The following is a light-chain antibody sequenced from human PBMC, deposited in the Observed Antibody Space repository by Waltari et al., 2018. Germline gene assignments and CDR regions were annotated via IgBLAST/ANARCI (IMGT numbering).Light chain of an antibody. CDR1: QLGRKY. CDR3: QAWDNRGAVV. V-gene: IGLV3-1*01. Sequence: SYELTQPTSVSVSPGQTVTITCSGDQLGRKYVAWYQQKPGQSPLRVIYQSNKRPWGVPGRFSASYSGNTATLTVSGAQVVDEADYYCQAWDNRGAVVFGGGTKLTVL. J-gene: IGLJ2*01. CDR2: QSN.